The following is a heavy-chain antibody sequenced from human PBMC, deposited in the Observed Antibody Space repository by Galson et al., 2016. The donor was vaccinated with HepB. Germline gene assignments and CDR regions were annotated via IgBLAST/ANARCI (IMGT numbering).Heavy chain of an antibody. Sequence: SGYTFTNNYMHWVRQAPGQGLEWMGLINPSGGSTTYAQKFQGRVTITRDTSTSTVYTELSSLTSGDTAVYYCARVLSLAVSDFWGQGTLVTVSS. J-gene: IGHJ4*02. D-gene: IGHD3-16*01. CDR3: ARVLSLAVSDF. CDR1: GYTFTNNY. CDR2: INPSGGST. V-gene: IGHV1-46*01.